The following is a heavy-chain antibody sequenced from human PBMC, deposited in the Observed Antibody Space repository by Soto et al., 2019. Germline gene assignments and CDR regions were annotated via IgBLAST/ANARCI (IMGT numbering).Heavy chain of an antibody. CDR1: GGSIISYY. V-gene: IGHV4-59*08. Sequence: SETLSLTCSVSGGSIISYYWSWIRHPPGKGRERIGYMYYGGRTNYNPSLKSRVTISVDTSKMQVSLKLSSVTAADTAVYFCARGTPSPLIVRSSRGPWFDPWGQGTLVTVSS. CDR2: MYYGGRT. D-gene: IGHD2-15*01. J-gene: IGHJ5*02. CDR3: ARGTPSPLIVRSSRGPWFDP.